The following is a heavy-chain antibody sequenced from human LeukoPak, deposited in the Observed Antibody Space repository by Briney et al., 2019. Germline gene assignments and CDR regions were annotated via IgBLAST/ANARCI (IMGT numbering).Heavy chain of an antibody. CDR2: IIPILGIA. J-gene: IGHJ4*02. Sequence: SVKVSCKASGGTFSSYTISWVRQAPGQGLEWMGRIIPILGIANYAQKFQGRVTTTADKSTSTAYMELSSLRSEDTAVYYCATGYSYGLPFDYWGQGTLVTVSS. D-gene: IGHD5-18*01. V-gene: IGHV1-69*02. CDR1: GGTFSSYT. CDR3: ATGYSYGLPFDY.